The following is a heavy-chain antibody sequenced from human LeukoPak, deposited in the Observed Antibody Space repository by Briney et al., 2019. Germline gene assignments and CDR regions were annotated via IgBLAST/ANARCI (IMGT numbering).Heavy chain of an antibody. CDR3: ARVQGLIDPFDI. CDR2: ISRSGENT. D-gene: IGHD6-19*01. CDR1: GLTLSNSA. V-gene: IGHV3-23*01. Sequence: PGGSLRLSCAASGLTLSNSAMGWVRQAPGKGLEWVSVISRSGENTYYADSVKGRFTVSRDSSKNTLYVQMNSLRAEDTAIYYWARVQGLIDPFDIWGQGTLVTVSS. J-gene: IGHJ3*02.